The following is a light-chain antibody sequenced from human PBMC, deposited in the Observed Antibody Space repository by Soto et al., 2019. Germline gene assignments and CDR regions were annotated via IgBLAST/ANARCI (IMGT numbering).Light chain of an antibody. J-gene: IGKJ3*01. V-gene: IGKV1-39*01. CDR1: QNIGSF. Sequence: DIQMTQSPSSLSASVGDRVTITCRASQNIGSFLNWYQQKPGKAPRLLIYAASSLQSGVPSRFSGSGSGTGFALTIGSLQPEDFATYYCQQSHDDPGFGPGTKVDIK. CDR3: QQSHDDPG. CDR2: AAS.